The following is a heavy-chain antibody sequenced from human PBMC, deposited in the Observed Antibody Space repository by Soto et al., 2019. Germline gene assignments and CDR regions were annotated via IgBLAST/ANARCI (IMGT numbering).Heavy chain of an antibody. CDR1: GFTFSNYW. J-gene: IGHJ4*02. Sequence: LRLSCAASGFTFSNYWMHWVRQAPGKGLVWVSHINSDGSSTTYADSVKGRFTISRDNSRNTLFLQMNSLRAEDTAVYYCARDYYKYYDSSGYYRSPAYWGQGTLVTVS. CDR3: ARDYYKYYDSSGYYRSPAY. D-gene: IGHD3-22*01. V-gene: IGHV3-74*01. CDR2: INSDGSST.